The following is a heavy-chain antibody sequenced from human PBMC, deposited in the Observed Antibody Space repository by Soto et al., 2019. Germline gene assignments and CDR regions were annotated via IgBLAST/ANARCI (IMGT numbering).Heavy chain of an antibody. CDR1: GFTLSGSA. V-gene: IGHV3-73*01. Sequence: GGSLRRSCAASGFTLSGSAMHWVRQASGKGLACVGRIRSKANSYATAYAASVKGRSTISRDGSKNTAYLQMNSLKAEDTAVYYRTRPRVVSTEDSSGYYSDYWGQGTLVTVCS. CDR2: IRSKANSYAT. CDR3: TRPRVVSTEDSSGYYSDY. J-gene: IGHJ4*02. D-gene: IGHD3-22*01.